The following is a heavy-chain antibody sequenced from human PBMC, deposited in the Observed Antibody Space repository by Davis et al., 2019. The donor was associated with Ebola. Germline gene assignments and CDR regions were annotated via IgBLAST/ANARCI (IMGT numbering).Heavy chain of an antibody. V-gene: IGHV4-34*01. D-gene: IGHD5-24*01. Sequence: MPSETLSLTCAVYGGSFSGYYWSWIRQPPGKGLEWIGEIYHSGSSNYTPSLKSRVSISVDKSKNQFSLKLSSVTAADTAVYYCVRRLQFYYHGMDVWGQGTTVTVSS. CDR2: IYHSGSS. CDR3: VRRLQFYYHGMDV. J-gene: IGHJ6*02. CDR1: GGSFSGYY.